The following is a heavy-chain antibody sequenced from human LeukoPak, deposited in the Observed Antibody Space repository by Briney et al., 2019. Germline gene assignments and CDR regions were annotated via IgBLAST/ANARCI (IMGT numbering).Heavy chain of an antibody. D-gene: IGHD5-24*01. V-gene: IGHV4-39*07. CDR3: ARDLHGYNARYFDY. Sequence: PSETLSLTCAVSGGSISSSSYYWGWIRQPPGKGLEWIGSTYYSGSTYYNPSLKSRVTISVDTSKNQFSLKLSSVTAADTAVYYCARDLHGYNARYFDYWGQGTLVTVSS. CDR1: GGSISSSSYY. CDR2: TYYSGST. J-gene: IGHJ4*02.